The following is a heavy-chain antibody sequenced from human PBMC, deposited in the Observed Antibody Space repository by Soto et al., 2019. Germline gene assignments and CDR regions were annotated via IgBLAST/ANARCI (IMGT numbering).Heavy chain of an antibody. CDR1: GYTFITYG. CDR2: ISTYNGDT. V-gene: IGHV1-18*01. D-gene: IGHD3-22*01. CDR3: ARGPTDYYDNSGDYSLDY. Sequence: QVQLVQSGAEVKEPGASVKVSCKASGYTFITYGMSWVRQAPGQVLDWMGWISTYNGDTKYADRLQGRVAMTTDTTTGTAYMELRSLRSDDTAVYYCARGPTDYYDNSGDYSLDYWGQGTLVTVSS. J-gene: IGHJ4*02.